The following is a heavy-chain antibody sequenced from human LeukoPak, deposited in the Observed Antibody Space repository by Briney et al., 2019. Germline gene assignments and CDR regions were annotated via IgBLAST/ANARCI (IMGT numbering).Heavy chain of an antibody. V-gene: IGHV3-21*04. D-gene: IGHD6-13*01. CDR2: ISSSSSYI. Sequence: GGSLRLSCAASGFTFSSYSMNWVRQAPGKGLEWVSSISSSSSYIYYADSVKGRFTISRDNSKNTLYLQMNSLRAEDTAVYYCAKGGAAAAPFDYWGQGTLVTVSS. J-gene: IGHJ4*02. CDR1: GFTFSSYS. CDR3: AKGGAAAAPFDY.